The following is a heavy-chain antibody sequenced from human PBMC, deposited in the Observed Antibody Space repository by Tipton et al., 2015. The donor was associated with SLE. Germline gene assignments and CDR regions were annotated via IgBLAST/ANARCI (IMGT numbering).Heavy chain of an antibody. D-gene: IGHD4-11*01. J-gene: IGHJ2*01. CDR2: INHSGST. CDR3: AREFLSPMTTVHWYFDL. V-gene: IGHV4-34*09. Sequence: TLSLTCAVYGGSFSGYYWSWIRQPPGKGLEWIGEINHSGSTKHNPSLKSRVTISEDTSKNQFSLKLTSLTAADTAVYYCAREFLSPMTTVHWYFDLWGRGTLVTVSS. CDR1: GGSFSGYY.